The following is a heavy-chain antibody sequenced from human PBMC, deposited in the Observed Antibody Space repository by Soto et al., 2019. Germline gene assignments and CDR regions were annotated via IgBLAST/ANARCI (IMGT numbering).Heavy chain of an antibody. CDR1: GGSISSDNYF. D-gene: IGHD2-15*01. CDR2: IDYIGRA. Sequence: SETLCLTCTVSGGSISSDNYFWSWIRQHPGKGLEWIGYIDYIGRAYYNPSLKSRVTTSVDTSKNQFSLRLSSVTVADTATYYCAREVKSAAASDAFDSWGKGTVVTVSS. J-gene: IGHJ3*02. CDR3: AREVKSAAASDAFDS. V-gene: IGHV4-31*03.